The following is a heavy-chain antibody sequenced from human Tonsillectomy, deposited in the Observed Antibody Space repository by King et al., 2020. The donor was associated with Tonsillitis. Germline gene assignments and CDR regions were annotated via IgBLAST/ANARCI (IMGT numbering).Heavy chain of an antibody. Sequence: VQLVQSGAEVKKPGASVKVSCKASGDTFSSFAISWVRQAPGQGLEWMGRITPIFGTTNYTQKFRGRVTITADESTSTAYMEVTSLRSEDTAVYYCARSLFHCTGGSCSLDYWGQGTLVTVSS. CDR3: ARSLFHCTGGSCSLDY. V-gene: IGHV1-69*01. J-gene: IGHJ4*02. CDR1: GDTFSSFA. D-gene: IGHD2-15*01. CDR2: ITPIFGTT.